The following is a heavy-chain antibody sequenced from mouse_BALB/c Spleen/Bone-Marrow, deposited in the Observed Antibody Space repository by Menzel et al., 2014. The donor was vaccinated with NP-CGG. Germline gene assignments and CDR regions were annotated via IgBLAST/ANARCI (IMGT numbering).Heavy chain of an antibody. CDR2: ISGGGSYT. Sequence: EVKLVESGGGLVKSGGSLKLSCAASGFTFNSYGMSWVRQTPEKRLEWVATISGGGSYTFYPDSVKGRFTISRDNAKNNLYLQLSSLRSEDTALYCCARHAYYDQAEVSFVYWGQGTRVTVSA. J-gene: IGHJ3*01. CDR3: ARHAYYDQAEVSFVY. CDR1: GFTFNSYG. D-gene: IGHD2-4*01. V-gene: IGHV5-9-2*01.